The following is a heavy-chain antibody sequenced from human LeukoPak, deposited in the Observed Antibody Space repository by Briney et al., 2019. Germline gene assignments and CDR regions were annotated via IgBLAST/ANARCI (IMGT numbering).Heavy chain of an antibody. CDR1: GGTFSSYA. Sequence: ASVKVSCKASGGTFSSYAISWVRQAPGQGLEWMGWISAYNGNTNYAQKLQGRVTMTTDTSTSTAYMELRSLRSDDTAVYYCARERPSEYYGMDVWGQGTTVTVSS. CDR3: ARERPSEYYGMDV. J-gene: IGHJ6*02. D-gene: IGHD1-1*01. CDR2: ISAYNGNT. V-gene: IGHV1-18*01.